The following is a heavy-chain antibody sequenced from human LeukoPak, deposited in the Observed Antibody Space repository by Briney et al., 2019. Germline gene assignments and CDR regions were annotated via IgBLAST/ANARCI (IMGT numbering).Heavy chain of an antibody. Sequence: ASVTVSCKASGYIFTSYDSNWVRQATVQGLECMGSMHPNSGNTGYAQKFQGRVTMTRNTSISTVYMELSSLRSDVSAMYYCAGRTTHYDMLAGDNWFDPWGAGPLVTASS. V-gene: IGHV1-8*01. CDR2: MHPNSGNT. D-gene: IGHD3-9*01. J-gene: IGHJ5*02. CDR1: GYIFTSYD. CDR3: AGRTTHYDMLAGDNWFDP.